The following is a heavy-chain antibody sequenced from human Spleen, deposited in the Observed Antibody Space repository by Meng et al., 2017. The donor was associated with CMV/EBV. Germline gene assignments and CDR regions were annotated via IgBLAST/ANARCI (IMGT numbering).Heavy chain of an antibody. CDR3: AHSPPLSCSGCRCYLSREHWFDP. V-gene: IGHV2-5*01. CDR1: G. J-gene: IGHJ5*02. Sequence: GVGGIRQPPRKALQSLALIYWNDDRRYSPSLRSKLTITKHTSNNQIILTMPNMDPLETATYYCAHSPPLSCSGCRCYLSREHWFDPWGQGTLVTVSS. D-gene: IGHD2-15*01. CDR2: IYWNDDR.